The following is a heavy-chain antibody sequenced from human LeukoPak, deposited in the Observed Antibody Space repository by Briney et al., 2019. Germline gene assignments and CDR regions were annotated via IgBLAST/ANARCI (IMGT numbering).Heavy chain of an antibody. CDR1: GFTFSSYA. CDR2: IYHSGST. CDR3: ARDPGYSSSSYFDY. Sequence: LRLSCAASGFTFSSYAMSWIRQPPGKGLEWIGYIYHSGSTYYNPSLKSRVTISVDRSKNQFSLKLSSVTAADTAVYYYARDPGYSSSSYFDYWGQGTLVTVSS. V-gene: IGHV4-30-2*01. J-gene: IGHJ4*02. D-gene: IGHD6-6*01.